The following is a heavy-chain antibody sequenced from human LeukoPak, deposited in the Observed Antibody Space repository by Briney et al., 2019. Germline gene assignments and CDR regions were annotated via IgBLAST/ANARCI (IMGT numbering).Heavy chain of an antibody. CDR2: IYYSGST. CDR3: ARDANYYDSSGYTFYWFDR. Sequence: SETLCLTCTVSGGSPRSYYWSSIPHPPGNGLGWMGYIYYSGSTNYSPSLKSRDTISVDTSKNQFSLKLSSVTAADTAVYYCARDANYYDSSGYTFYWFDRWGQGTLVTVSS. J-gene: IGHJ5*02. CDR1: GGSPRSYY. D-gene: IGHD3-22*01. V-gene: IGHV4-59*01.